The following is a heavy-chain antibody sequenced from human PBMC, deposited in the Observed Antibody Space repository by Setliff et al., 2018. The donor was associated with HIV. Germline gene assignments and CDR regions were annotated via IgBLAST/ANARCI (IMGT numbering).Heavy chain of an antibody. D-gene: IGHD3-22*01. CDR1: GGSISTYY. J-gene: IGHJ5*02. CDR2: IFNRGRT. Sequence: SETLSLTCTVSGGSISTYYWSWIRQSPGKGLEWIGYIFNRGRTNYNASLKSRVTISVDTSKTQFSLKLTSVTAADTAVYYCARHFPYYYDSSGFYSGWFDPWGQGTLVTVSS. V-gene: IGHV4-59*08. CDR3: ARHFPYYYDSSGFYSGWFDP.